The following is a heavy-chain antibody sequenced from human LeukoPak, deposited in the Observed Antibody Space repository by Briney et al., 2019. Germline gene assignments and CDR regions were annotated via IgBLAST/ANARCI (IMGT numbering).Heavy chain of an antibody. Sequence: SETLSLTCTVSGGSISSYYWSWMRQPPGKGLEWIGYIYYTGSTDYNPSLKSRVTISVDTSKNQFSLKLSSVTAADTAVYYCARGLVGAYWGQGTLVTVSS. D-gene: IGHD1-26*01. CDR2: IYYTGST. V-gene: IGHV4-59*01. CDR1: GGSISSYY. CDR3: ARGLVGAY. J-gene: IGHJ4*02.